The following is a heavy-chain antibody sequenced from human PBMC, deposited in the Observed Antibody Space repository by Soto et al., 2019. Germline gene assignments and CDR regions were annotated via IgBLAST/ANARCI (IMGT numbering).Heavy chain of an antibody. D-gene: IGHD3-3*01. Sequence: SETLSLTCTVSGGSISSGGYYWSWIRQHPGKGLEWIGYIYYSGSTYYNPSLKSRVTISVDTSKNQFSLKLSSVTAADTAVYYCARVIRYIDFWSGPFDYWGQGTLVTVSS. J-gene: IGHJ4*02. CDR3: ARVIRYIDFWSGPFDY. CDR1: GGSISSGGYY. V-gene: IGHV4-31*03. CDR2: IYYSGST.